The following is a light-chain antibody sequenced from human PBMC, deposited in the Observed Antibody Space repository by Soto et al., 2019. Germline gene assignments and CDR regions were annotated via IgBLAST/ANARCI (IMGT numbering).Light chain of an antibody. V-gene: IGLV2-23*01. CDR2: EDI. CDR1: SRDVGSYSL. CDR3: YTYAGGSTYL. Sequence: HSVLTQPASVSGSPGQSITISCTRTSRDVGSYSLLSWYQHHPGKAPKLIIYEDIKGPSGVSNRFSGSKSGNTASLRISGLQAEDEADYYCYTYAGGSTYLFGTGTKVTVL. J-gene: IGLJ1*01.